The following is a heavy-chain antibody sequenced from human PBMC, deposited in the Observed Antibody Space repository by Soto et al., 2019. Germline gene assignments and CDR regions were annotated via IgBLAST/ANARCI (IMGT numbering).Heavy chain of an antibody. D-gene: IGHD3-3*01. J-gene: IGHJ6*03. V-gene: IGHV1-69*02. Sequence: SVKVSCKASGGTFSSYTISWVRQAPGQGFEWMGRIIPILGIANYAQKFQGRVTITADKSTSTAYMELSSLRSEDTAVYYCARGLGDFWRPNYYMDVWGKGTTVTVSS. CDR2: IIPILGIA. CDR3: ARGLGDFWRPNYYMDV. CDR1: GGTFSSYT.